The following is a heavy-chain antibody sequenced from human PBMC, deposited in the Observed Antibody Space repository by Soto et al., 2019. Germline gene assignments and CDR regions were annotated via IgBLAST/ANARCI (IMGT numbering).Heavy chain of an antibody. D-gene: IGHD1-26*01. J-gene: IGHJ5*02. Sequence: EVQRVESGGGLVQPGGSLRLSCSASGFAFSTYALHCVLQAPGKGLEYVSGISSEGGSTLYADSGNGRFTISRDNARNTLYLQMRRLRHEATAEYHCVKYQGTCRQQGYYVAPWGQGTLVTVSS. V-gene: IGHV3-64D*08. CDR1: GFAFSTYA. CDR2: ISSEGGST. CDR3: VKYQGTCRQQGYYVAP.